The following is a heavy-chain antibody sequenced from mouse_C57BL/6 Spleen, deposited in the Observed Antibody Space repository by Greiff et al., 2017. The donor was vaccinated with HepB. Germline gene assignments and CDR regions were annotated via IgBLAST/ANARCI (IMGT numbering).Heavy chain of an antibody. CDR1: GFNIKDDY. CDR3: TRAITTVVATDYFDY. D-gene: IGHD1-1*01. CDR2: IDPENGDT. J-gene: IGHJ2*01. Sequence: EVMLVESGAELVRPGASVKLSCTASGFNIKDDYMHWVKQRPEQGLEWIGWIDPENGDTEYASKFQGKATITADTSSNTAYLQLSSLTSEDTAVYYCTRAITTVVATDYFDYWGQGTTLTVSS. V-gene: IGHV14-4*01.